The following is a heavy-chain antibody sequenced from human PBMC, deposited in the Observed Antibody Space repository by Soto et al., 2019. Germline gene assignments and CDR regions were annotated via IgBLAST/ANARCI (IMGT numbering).Heavy chain of an antibody. CDR2: IYYSGNT. J-gene: IGHJ3*01. V-gene: IGHV4-59*01. Sequence: PSETLSLTCTVSGGSISGYHWSWIRQPPGKGLEWIGYIYYSGNTDYNPSLKSRVTISADTSKKHFSLKLSSVTAADTAVYYCARVVVPHTCCASHVWGQGTILTL. CDR3: ARVVVPHTCCASHV. D-gene: IGHD2-21*01. CDR1: GGSISGYH.